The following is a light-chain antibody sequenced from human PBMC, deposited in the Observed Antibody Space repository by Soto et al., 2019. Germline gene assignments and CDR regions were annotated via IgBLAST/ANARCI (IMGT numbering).Light chain of an antibody. V-gene: IGKV3-20*01. Sequence: EIELTQSPGTLSLSPGERATLSCRASQSVSSNYLAWYQQKPGQAPRLLIYGASSRATGIPDRFSGSGSGTDFTLTIRRLEPEDFAVYYCQQYGSSYPWTFGQGTKVDIK. J-gene: IGKJ1*01. CDR2: GAS. CDR3: QQYGSSYPWT. CDR1: QSVSSNY.